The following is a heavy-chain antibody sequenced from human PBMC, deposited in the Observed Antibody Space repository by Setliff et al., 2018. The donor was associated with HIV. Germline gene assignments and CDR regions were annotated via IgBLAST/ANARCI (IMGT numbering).Heavy chain of an antibody. CDR1: GFTFSSYP. J-gene: IGHJ6*03. V-gene: IGHV3-13*01. CDR2: IGTAGDT. CDR3: ARDSYGGKIHYYMDV. Sequence: GGSLRLSCAASGFTFSSYPMTWVRQAPGKGLEWVSAIGTAGDTYYPGSVKGRFTISRENAKNSLYLQMNSLRAGDTAVYYCARDSYGGKIHYYMDVWGKGTTVTVSS. D-gene: IGHD2-15*01.